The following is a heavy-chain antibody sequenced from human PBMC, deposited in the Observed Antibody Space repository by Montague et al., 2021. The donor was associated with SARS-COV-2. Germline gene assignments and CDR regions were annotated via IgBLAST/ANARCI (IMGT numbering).Heavy chain of an antibody. CDR1: GDSITSDVSY. CDR2: IYTTGST. CDR3: ARDDFRWDFDC. V-gene: IGHV4-61*02. J-gene: IGHJ4*02. Sequence: TLSPTCTVSGDSITSDVSYWSWIRQPAGKGLEWIGRIYTTGSTNYNPSLKSRLTISLDTSKNQFSLKLSSVTAADTAVYYCARDDFRWDFDCWGQGTLVTVSS. D-gene: IGHD2/OR15-2a*01.